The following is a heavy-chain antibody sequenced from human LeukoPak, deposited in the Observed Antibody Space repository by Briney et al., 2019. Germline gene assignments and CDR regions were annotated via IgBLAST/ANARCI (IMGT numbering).Heavy chain of an antibody. CDR3: ARDMSDNWNDYYYMDV. CDR2: ISSCSSYI. V-gene: IGHV3-21*01. J-gene: IGHJ6*03. CDR1: GFTFSSYS. D-gene: IGHD1-20*01. Sequence: GGSLRLSCAASGFTFSSYSMNWVRQAPGKGLEWVSSISSCSSYIYYADSVKGRFTISRDNAKNSLYLQMNSLRAEDTAVYYCARDMSDNWNDYYYMDVWGKGTTVTVSS.